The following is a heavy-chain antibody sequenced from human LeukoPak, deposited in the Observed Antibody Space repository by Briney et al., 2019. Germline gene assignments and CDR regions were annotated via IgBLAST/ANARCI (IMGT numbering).Heavy chain of an antibody. V-gene: IGHV4-59*01. CDR2: IYYSGST. J-gene: IGHJ4*02. D-gene: IGHD6-19*01. Sequence: SETLSLTCTVSGGSISSYYWSWIRQPPGKGLEWIGYIYYSGSTNYNPSLKSRVTISVDTSKNQFSLKLSSVTAADTAVYYCARRGGWLAPFDYWGQGTLVTVSS. CDR1: GGSISSYY. CDR3: ARRGGWLAPFDY.